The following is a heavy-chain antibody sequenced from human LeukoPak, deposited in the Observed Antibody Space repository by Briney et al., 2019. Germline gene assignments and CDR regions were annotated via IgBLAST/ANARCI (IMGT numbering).Heavy chain of an antibody. V-gene: IGHV4-59*01. CDR1: GGSISGYY. J-gene: IGHJ4*02. CDR2: IHYSGSI. D-gene: IGHD1-26*01. Sequence: SETLSLTCTVSGGSISGYYWSWIRQPPGKGLEWIGYIHYSGSINYNPSLKGRVTISVDTSKNQFALKLSSVTATDTAVYYCARREGGREFDYWGQGTLVTVSS. CDR3: ARREGGREFDY.